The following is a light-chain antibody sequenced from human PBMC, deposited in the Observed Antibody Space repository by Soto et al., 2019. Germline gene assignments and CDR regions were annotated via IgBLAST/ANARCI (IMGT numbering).Light chain of an antibody. CDR2: GNS. CDR3: QSYYSSLSGHVV. J-gene: IGLJ2*01. CDR1: SSNIGAGYD. V-gene: IGLV1-40*01. Sequence: QSVLTQPPSVSGAPGQRVTISCTGRSSNIGAGYDVHWYQQLPGTAPKILIYGNSYRPSGVPDRFSGSKSGTSASRAITGLQADDEADYYCQSYYSSLSGHVVFGGGTKAIVL.